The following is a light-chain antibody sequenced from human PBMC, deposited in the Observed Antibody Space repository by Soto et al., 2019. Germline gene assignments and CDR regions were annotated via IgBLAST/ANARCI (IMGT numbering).Light chain of an antibody. J-gene: IGKJ2*01. CDR3: QQYNNWPPYT. Sequence: EIVMTQSPATLSVSPGERATLSCRASQSVSSNLACYQQKPGQAPRLLIYGASTRATGVPARFSGSRSGTEFTLTISSLQSEDFAVYYCQQYNNWPPYTFGQGTKLEIK. V-gene: IGKV3-15*01. CDR2: GAS. CDR1: QSVSSN.